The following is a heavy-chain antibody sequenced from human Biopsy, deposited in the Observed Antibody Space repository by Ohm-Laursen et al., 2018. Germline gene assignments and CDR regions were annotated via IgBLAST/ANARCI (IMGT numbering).Heavy chain of an antibody. V-gene: IGHV1-69*06. CDR1: GGTFSNYG. D-gene: IGHD3-9*01. CDR2: NIPILGTG. J-gene: IGHJ1*01. Sequence: SVKVSCKAPGGTFSNYGVNWVRQAPGQGLEWPGGNIPILGTGNYAQKFQDRVTVAADTSTSTATMELRSLRSDDTAVYYCATKLTGYFHHWGQGTLVIVSS. CDR3: ATKLTGYFHH.